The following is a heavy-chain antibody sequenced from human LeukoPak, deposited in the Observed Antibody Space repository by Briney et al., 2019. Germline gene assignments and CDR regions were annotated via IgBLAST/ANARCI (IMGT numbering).Heavy chain of an antibody. J-gene: IGHJ4*02. Sequence: PGGSLRLSCAASGFTFSSYWMHWVRQAPGKGLVWVSRINSGGSSTSYADFVKGRFTISRDNAKNTLPLQMDSLRAVDTAVYYCARVIDGWYFDYWGQGTLVTVSS. CDR1: GFTFSSYW. D-gene: IGHD6-19*01. CDR2: INSGGSST. CDR3: ARVIDGWYFDY. V-gene: IGHV3-74*01.